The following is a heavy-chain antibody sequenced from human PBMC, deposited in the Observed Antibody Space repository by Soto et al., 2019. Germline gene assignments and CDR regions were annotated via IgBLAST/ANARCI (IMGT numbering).Heavy chain of an antibody. D-gene: IGHD3-9*01. V-gene: IGHV4-4*02. Sequence: NPSEALSLTCAVSGGSISRSNWWSWVRQPPGKGLEWIGEIYHSGSTNYHPSLKSRVTISVDKSKNQFSLKLTSLTAADTAIYYCARSITFDWLFFHNWGQGTLVPVSS. J-gene: IGHJ4*02. CDR1: GGSISRSNW. CDR3: ARSITFDWLFFHN. CDR2: IYHSGST.